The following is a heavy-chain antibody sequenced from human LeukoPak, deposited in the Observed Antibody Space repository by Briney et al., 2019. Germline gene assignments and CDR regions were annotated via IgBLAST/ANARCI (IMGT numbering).Heavy chain of an antibody. CDR2: ISGSGGST. CDR1: GFTFSSYA. J-gene: IGHJ5*02. Sequence: GGSLRLSCAASGFTFSSYAMSWVRQAPGKGLEWVSAISGSGGSTYYADSVKGRFTISRDNSKNTLYLQMNSLRAEDTAVYYCAKQQPEQWLVREGWFDPWGQGTLVTVSS. D-gene: IGHD6-19*01. CDR3: AKQQPEQWLVREGWFDP. V-gene: IGHV3-23*01.